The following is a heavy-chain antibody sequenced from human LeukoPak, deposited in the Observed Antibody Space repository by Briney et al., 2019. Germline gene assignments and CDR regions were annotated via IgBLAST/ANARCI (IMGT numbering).Heavy chain of an antibody. J-gene: IGHJ4*02. V-gene: IGHV1-69*04. CDR1: GGTFGTYA. CDR2: IIPILGIA. D-gene: IGHD3-22*01. Sequence: SVKLSCNASGGTFGTYAISWVRQAPGQGLEWMGRIIPILGIANYAQKFQGRVPITTDESTSTAYMELSSLRSEDTAVYYCAREPNYYDSSGYLDYWGQGTLDTVSS. CDR3: AREPNYYDSSGYLDY.